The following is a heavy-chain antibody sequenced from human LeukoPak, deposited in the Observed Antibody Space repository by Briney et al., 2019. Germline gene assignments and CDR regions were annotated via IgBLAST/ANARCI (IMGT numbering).Heavy chain of an antibody. J-gene: IGHJ4*02. V-gene: IGHV1-2*02. D-gene: IGHD2-2*01. CDR3: ARGYCSTLSCYWGY. CDR2: INPTSGGT. CDR1: GYNFAGFY. Sequence: GASVKVSCKASGYNFAGFYLHWVRQAPGKGLEWMGRINPTSGGTNYPQKFQGRVTMTGDPSISTAYMELTSLTSDDTAVYFCARGYCSTLSCYWGYWGQGTLVTVSS.